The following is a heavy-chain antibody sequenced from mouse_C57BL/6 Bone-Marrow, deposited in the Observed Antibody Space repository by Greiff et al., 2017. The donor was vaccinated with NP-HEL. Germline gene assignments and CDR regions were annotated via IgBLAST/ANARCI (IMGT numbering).Heavy chain of an antibody. Sequence: QVQLQQPGAELVKPGASVKLSCKASGYTFTSYWMHWVKQRPGQGLEWIGMIHPNSGSINYNEKFRSKATLTVDKSSSTAYMQLSSLTSEDSAVYYCARTVVALPRYFDVWGTGTTVTVSS. CDR2: IHPNSGSI. CDR3: ARTVVALPRYFDV. V-gene: IGHV1-64*01. CDR1: GYTFTSYW. D-gene: IGHD1-1*01. J-gene: IGHJ1*03.